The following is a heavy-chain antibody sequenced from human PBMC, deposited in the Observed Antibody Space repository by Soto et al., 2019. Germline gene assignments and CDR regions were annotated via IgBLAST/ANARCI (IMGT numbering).Heavy chain of an antibody. V-gene: IGHV4-34*01. CDR1: GGSFSGYY. Sequence: PSETLSLTCAVYGGSFSGYYWSWIRQPPGKGLEWIGEINHSGSTNYNPSLKSRVTISVDTSKNQFSLKLSSVTAADTAVYYCARGRGYCSSTSCYATYNWFDPWGQGTLVTVSS. J-gene: IGHJ5*02. CDR3: ARGRGYCSSTSCYATYNWFDP. CDR2: INHSGST. D-gene: IGHD2-2*01.